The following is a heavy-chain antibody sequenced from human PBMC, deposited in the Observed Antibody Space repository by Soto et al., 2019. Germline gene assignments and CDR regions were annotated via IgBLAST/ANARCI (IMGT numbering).Heavy chain of an antibody. V-gene: IGHV3-23*01. CDR3: AKYSGSYPVYNGLSL. CDR1: GFPFSTSA. D-gene: IGHD1-26*01. CDR2: ISASSDAA. Sequence: EVQLLESGGGLVQPGGSLRLSCAASGFPFSTSAMNWVRQAPGKGLEWVSIISASSDAAYYAESVKGRFASSRDNSKNTLYLHMNSLRAADTAVYYCAKYSGSYPVYNGLSLWGQGTTVTVS. J-gene: IGHJ6*02.